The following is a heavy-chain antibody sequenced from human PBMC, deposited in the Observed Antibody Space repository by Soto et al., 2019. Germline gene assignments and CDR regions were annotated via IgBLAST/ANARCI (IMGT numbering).Heavy chain of an antibody. CDR1: GFPFSTYP. CDR2: ISGSGIST. Sequence: GGSLRLSCAASGFPFSTYPMNWVRQVPGKGLEWVSGISGSGISTFYADSVKGRFTISRDNSKNTVYLQMNRLRAEDTALYYCVKLPVTTASYYYFGMDVCGEGTTVTVYS. D-gene: IGHD4-4*01. V-gene: IGHV3-23*01. J-gene: IGHJ6*04. CDR3: VKLPVTTASYYYFGMDV.